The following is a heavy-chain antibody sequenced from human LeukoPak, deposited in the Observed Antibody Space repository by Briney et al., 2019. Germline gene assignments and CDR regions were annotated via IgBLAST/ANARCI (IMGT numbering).Heavy chain of an antibody. Sequence: GGSLRLSCAASEFSVGSNYMTWVRQAPGKGLEWVSLIYSGGSTYYADSVKGRSTISRDNSKNTLYLQMNILRDDDTAIYYCARGPPMYSYGSSAYHYDYFEFWGQGTLVTVSS. V-gene: IGHV3-66*02. CDR2: IYSGGST. J-gene: IGHJ4*02. D-gene: IGHD3-22*01. CDR1: EFSVGSNY. CDR3: ARGPPMYSYGSSAYHYDYFEF.